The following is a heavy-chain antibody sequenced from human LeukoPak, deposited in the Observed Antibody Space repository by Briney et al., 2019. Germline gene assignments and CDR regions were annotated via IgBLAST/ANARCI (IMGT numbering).Heavy chain of an antibody. CDR2: IYYSRST. V-gene: IGHV4-59*01. D-gene: IGHD5-12*01. Sequence: SETLSRNCTVSSGSISSYYWRWMRQRQGKGLEWIGYIYYSRSTNYNPSLKSRVTISVDTSKNQFSLKLSSVTAAATAVYCCAGGGYSGYGPYFDYWGQGTLVTVSS. CDR3: AGGGYSGYGPYFDY. CDR1: SGSISSYY. J-gene: IGHJ4*02.